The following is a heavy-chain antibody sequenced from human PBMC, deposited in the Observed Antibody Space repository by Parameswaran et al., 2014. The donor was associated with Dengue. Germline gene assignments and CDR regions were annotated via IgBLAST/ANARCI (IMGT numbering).Heavy chain of an antibody. CDR2: IWYDGSNK. J-gene: IGHJ6*02. D-gene: IGHD5-18*01. Sequence: WIRQPPGKGLEWVAVIWYDGSNKYYADSVKGRFTISRDNSKNTLYLQMNSLRAEDTAVYYCARDLYSYGYYYYYYGMDVWGQGTTVTVSS. CDR3: ARDLYSYGYYYYYYGMDV. V-gene: IGHV3-33*01.